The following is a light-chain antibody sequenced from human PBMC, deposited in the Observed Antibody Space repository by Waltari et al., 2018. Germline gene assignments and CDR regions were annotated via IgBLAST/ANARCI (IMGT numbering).Light chain of an antibody. J-gene: IGLJ3*02. Sequence: QSVLTQPPSVSGAPGQRVTIPCTGRGSNIGAGADVPWYQQVPRAAPKLLIYGSSSRPLGVPDRFFGSTSGTSASLAIIGLQAEDEADYYCQSYDITLRVVFGGGTKLTVL. CDR3: QSYDITLRVV. V-gene: IGLV1-40*01. CDR2: GSS. CDR1: GSNIGAGAD.